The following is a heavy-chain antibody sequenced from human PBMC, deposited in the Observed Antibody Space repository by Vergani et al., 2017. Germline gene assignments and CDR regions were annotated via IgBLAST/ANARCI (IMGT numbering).Heavy chain of an antibody. CDR2: INSMGIT. V-gene: IGHV4-59*08. Sequence: QVQLQESDPGLLRPSETLSLTCTVSGGFINNYYRCSWIRQTPGRGLEWIGCINSMGITNYNPSLRSRVTISTDTSNNQFSLRLTSVTAAATAVYRCVCRATSPPRCFDCWGQGTLVIVSS. CDR1: GGFINNYY. D-gene: IGHD2-2*01. CDR3: VCRATSPPRCFDC. J-gene: IGHJ4*03.